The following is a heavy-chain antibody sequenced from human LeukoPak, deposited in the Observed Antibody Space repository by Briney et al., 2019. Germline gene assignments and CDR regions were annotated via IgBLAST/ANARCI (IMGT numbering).Heavy chain of an antibody. CDR2: ISGSGGGT. Sequence: GGSLRLSCAVSGITLSNYGMSWVRQAPGKGLEWVAGISGSGGGTKYADSVKGRFTISRDNPKNTLYLQMNSLYFCAKRGVVIRVILVGFHKEAYYFDSWGQGALVTVSS. CDR1: GITLSNYG. V-gene: IGHV3-23*01. J-gene: IGHJ4*02. D-gene: IGHD3-22*01. CDR3: RVILVGFHKEAYYFDS.